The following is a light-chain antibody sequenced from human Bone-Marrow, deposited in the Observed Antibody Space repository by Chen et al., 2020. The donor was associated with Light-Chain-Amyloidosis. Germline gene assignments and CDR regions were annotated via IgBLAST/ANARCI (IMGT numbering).Light chain of an antibody. CDR1: NSNIASNY. V-gene: IGLV1-51*01. CDR2: DSD. CDR3: EAWDSSLSAVV. J-gene: IGLJ2*01. Sequence: QSVLTQPPSVSAAPGQEVTISCSGSNSNIASNYVSWFQHLPGTAPKLLIYDSDNRPSGVPDRFSGSKCGTSAPLGSTGLQTGDEADYYCEAWDSSLSAVVFGGGTKLTVL.